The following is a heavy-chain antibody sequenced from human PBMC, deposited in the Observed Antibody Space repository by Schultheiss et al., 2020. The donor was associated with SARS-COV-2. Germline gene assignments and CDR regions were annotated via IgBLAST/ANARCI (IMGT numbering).Heavy chain of an antibody. D-gene: IGHD2-2*02. V-gene: IGHV1-69*13. J-gene: IGHJ6*02. CDR1: GGTFSSYA. CDR3: ARQYCSSTSCYTSGMDV. Sequence: SVKVSCKASGGTFSSYAISWVRQAPGQGLEWMGGIIPIFGTANYAQKFQGRVTITADESTSTAYMELSSLRSEDTAVYYCARQYCSSTSCYTSGMDVWGQGTTVTVSS. CDR2: IIPIFGTA.